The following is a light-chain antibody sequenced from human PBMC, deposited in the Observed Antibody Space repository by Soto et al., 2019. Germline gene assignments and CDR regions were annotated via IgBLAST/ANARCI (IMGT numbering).Light chain of an antibody. CDR3: QQYNNWPFS. Sequence: EIVMTQSPTSLSLSPGERVTLSCRAGQGVTTNFAWYQQKSGQSPRLLIYDVSTRATGVPARFSGTGSETDFTLTISGLQSEDSAVYFCQQYNNWPFSVGQGTRLEIK. CDR1: QGVTTN. CDR2: DVS. J-gene: IGKJ5*01. V-gene: IGKV3-15*01.